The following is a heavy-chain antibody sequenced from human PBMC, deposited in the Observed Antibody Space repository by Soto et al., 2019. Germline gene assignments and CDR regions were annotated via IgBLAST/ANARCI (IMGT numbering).Heavy chain of an antibody. CDR3: ARGHQTIDDYSNSPWGYYYGMDV. CDR2: IIPIFGTA. V-gene: IGHV1-69*13. D-gene: IGHD4-4*01. J-gene: IGHJ6*02. CDR1: GGTFSSYA. Sequence: ASVKVSFKASGGTFSSYAISWVRQAPGQGLEWMGGIIPIFGTANYAQKFQGRVTITADESTSTAYMELSSLRSEDTAVYYCARGHQTIDDYSNSPWGYYYGMDVWGQGTTVTVSS.